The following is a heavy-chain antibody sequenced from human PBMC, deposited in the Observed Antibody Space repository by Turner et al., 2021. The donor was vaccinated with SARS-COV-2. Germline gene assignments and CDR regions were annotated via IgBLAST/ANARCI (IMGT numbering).Heavy chain of an antibody. CDR3: GSGGFIWFGA. CDR1: GASISRSSDY. D-gene: IGHD5-12*01. CDR2: IDDRGST. V-gene: IGHV4-39*01. J-gene: IGHJ5*02. Sequence: QLQLQESGPGLVKPAETLFLPCAVSGASISRSSDYWGRIRQLPGKGLEWVGKIDDRGSTNYNPSLKNRLTIYVDTSKNQVTEKMTSVTAADTDVYYCGSGGFIWFGAWGQGTLVTVSS.